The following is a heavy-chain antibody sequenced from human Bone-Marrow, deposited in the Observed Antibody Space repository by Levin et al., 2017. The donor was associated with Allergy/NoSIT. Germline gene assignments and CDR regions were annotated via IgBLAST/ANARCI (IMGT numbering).Heavy chain of an antibody. J-gene: IGHJ3*02. CDR1: GFTFSDYW. CDR2: IEPGSTII. D-gene: IGHD6-25*01. CDR3: VRDRPGGFDI. Sequence: GESLKISCAASGFTFSDYWMHWVRQVPGKGLVWVSHIEPGSTIIHYADFVKGRFTTFRDNAKNTLYLQLSSLRVEDTAKYYCVRDRPGGFDIWGLGTMVTVSS. V-gene: IGHV3-74*01.